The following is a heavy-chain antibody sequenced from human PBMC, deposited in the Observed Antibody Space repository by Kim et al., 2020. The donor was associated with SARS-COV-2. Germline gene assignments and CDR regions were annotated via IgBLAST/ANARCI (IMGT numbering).Heavy chain of an antibody. J-gene: IGHJ4*02. D-gene: IGHD3-10*01. CDR3: AKDIRGVIMESFDY. CDR2: ISYDGSNK. V-gene: IGHV3-30*18. CDR1: GFTFSSYG. Sequence: GGSLRLSCAASGFTFSSYGMHWVRQAPGKGLEWVAVISYDGSNKYYADSVKGRFTISRDNSKNTLYLQMNSLRAEDTAVYYCAKDIRGVIMESFDYWGQGTLVTVSS.